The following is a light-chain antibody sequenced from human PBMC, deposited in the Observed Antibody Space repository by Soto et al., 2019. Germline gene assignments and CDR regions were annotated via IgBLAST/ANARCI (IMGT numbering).Light chain of an antibody. CDR3: QQSGRP. CDR2: GAS. CDR1: ETIRNNY. J-gene: IGKJ1*01. V-gene: IGKV3-20*01. Sequence: EIVLTQYPGTLSLSPGEGDTLSCRASETIRNNYLARYQQKPVQAPRLLIYGASVRATGIPDRFSGSGSGTEFTPTISRLEPEDSAVYSCQQSGRPVGPGTQVEIK.